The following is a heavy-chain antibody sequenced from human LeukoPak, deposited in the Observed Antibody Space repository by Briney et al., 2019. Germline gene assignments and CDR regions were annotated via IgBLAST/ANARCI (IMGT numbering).Heavy chain of an antibody. CDR1: GFTFSNYW. V-gene: IGHV3-7*01. Sequence: GGSLRLSCAASGFTFSNYWMSWVRQAPGKGLEWVANIKQDGSEKYYVDSVKGRFTISRDNAKNSLYLQMNSLRAEDTAVYYCGRRTGPPSYYFDYWGQGTLSPSPQ. CDR2: IKQDGSEK. CDR3: GRRTGPPSYYFDY. J-gene: IGHJ4*02.